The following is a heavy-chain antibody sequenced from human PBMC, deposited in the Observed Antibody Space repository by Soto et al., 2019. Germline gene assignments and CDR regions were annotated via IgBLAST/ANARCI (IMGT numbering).Heavy chain of an antibody. D-gene: IGHD2-2*01. CDR2: ISYDGSNK. J-gene: IGHJ6*02. CDR3: AAGYCISTSCQDYYYYYGMDV. V-gene: IGHV3-30-3*01. Sequence: QVQLVESGGGVVQPGRSLRLSCAASGFTFSSYAMHWVRQAPGKGLEWVAVISYDGSNKYYADSVKGRFTISRDNSKNTLYLQMNSLRAEDTAVYYCAAGYCISTSCQDYYYYYGMDVWGQGTTVTVSS. CDR1: GFTFSSYA.